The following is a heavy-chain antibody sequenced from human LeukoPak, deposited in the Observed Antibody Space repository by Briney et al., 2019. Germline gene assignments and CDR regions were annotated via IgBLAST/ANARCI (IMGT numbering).Heavy chain of an antibody. J-gene: IGHJ4*02. Sequence: PGGSLRLSCAASGFTFSSYWMHWVRQAPGKGLVWVSRINSDGSSTSYADSVKGRFTISRDNAKNTLYLQMNSLRPEDTAVYYCASLAVAGTGVDYWGQGTLVTVSS. V-gene: IGHV3-74*01. CDR3: ASLAVAGTGVDY. CDR1: GFTFSSYW. D-gene: IGHD6-19*01. CDR2: INSDGSST.